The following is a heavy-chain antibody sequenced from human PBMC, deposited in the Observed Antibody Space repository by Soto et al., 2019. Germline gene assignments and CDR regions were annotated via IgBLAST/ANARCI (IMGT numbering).Heavy chain of an antibody. V-gene: IGHV4-38-2*01. CDR1: GFFISSGNY. J-gene: IGHJ3*01. D-gene: IGHD2-15*01. CDR2: IFHGGNT. CDR3: ARARWYDAFDV. Sequence: PSETLSLTCAVSGFFISSGNYWGWIRKPPGKGLEWIGSIFHGGNTYYNPSLKSRVTISVDMSKNQFSLKLNSVTAADPAVYYCARARWYDAFDVWGQGTVVTVSS.